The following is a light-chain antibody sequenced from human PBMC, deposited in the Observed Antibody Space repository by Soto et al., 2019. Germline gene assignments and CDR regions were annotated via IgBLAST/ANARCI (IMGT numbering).Light chain of an antibody. V-gene: IGKV3-20*01. CDR1: QSVSSSD. CDR3: QQYGTSPPT. Sequence: EVVLTQSPGTLSLSPGERATLSCRASQSVSSSDLAWYQQKPGQAPRLLISGASSRATDIPDRFSGSGSGTDFTLTISRLEPEDFAVFYCQQYGTSPPTFGQGTKVEI. CDR2: GAS. J-gene: IGKJ1*01.